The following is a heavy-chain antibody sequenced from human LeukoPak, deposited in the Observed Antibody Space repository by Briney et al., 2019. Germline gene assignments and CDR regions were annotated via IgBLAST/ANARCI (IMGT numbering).Heavy chain of an antibody. V-gene: IGHV4-61*01. J-gene: IGHJ4*02. Sequence: PSEILSLTCTVSGGSVSSGSYYWSWIRQPPGKGLEWIGYIYYSGSTNYNPSLKSRVTISVDTSKNQFSLKLSSVTAADTAVYYCARDSRYSSGWFFDYWGQGTLVTVSS. CDR2: IYYSGST. D-gene: IGHD6-19*01. CDR1: GGSVSSGSYY. CDR3: ARDSRYSSGWFFDY.